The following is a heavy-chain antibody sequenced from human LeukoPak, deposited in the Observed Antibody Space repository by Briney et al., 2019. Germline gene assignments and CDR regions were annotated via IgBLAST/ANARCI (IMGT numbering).Heavy chain of an antibody. CDR3: VRKEMATTIDY. Sequence: GASVTVSCKASGYTLTSYDINWVRQATGQGLEWMGWMNPNSGNTGYAQKFQGRVTMTRNTSISTAYMELSSLRSEDTAVYYCVRKEMATTIDYWGQGTLVTVSS. J-gene: IGHJ4*02. CDR2: MNPNSGNT. V-gene: IGHV1-8*01. CDR1: GYTLTSYD. D-gene: IGHD5-24*01.